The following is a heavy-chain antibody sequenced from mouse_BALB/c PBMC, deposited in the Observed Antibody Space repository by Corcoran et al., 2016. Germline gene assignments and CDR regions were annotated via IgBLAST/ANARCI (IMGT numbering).Heavy chain of an antibody. V-gene: IGHV3-6*02. Sequence: DVQLQESGPGLVKPSQSLSLTCSVTGYSITSGYYWNWIRQFPGNKLEWMGYISYDGSNNYNPSLKNRISITRDTSKNQFFLKLNSVTTEDTATYYCAREDSFDYWGQGTTLTVSS. J-gene: IGHJ2*01. D-gene: IGHD3-2*01. CDR1: GYSITSGYY. CDR3: AREDSFDY. CDR2: ISYDGSN.